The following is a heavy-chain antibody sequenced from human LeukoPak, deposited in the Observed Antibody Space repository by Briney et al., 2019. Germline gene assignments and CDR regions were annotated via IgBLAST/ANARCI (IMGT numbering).Heavy chain of an antibody. CDR2: ISAYNGNT. J-gene: IGHJ4*02. CDR3: ARGSGVWFGEYGAY. Sequence: GTSVKVSCKASGYTFTSYGISWVRQAPGQVLEWMGWISAYNGNTNYAQKLQGRVTMTTDTSTSIAYMELRSLRSDDTAVYYCARGSGVWFGEYGAYWGQGTLVTVSS. CDR1: GYTFTSYG. D-gene: IGHD3-10*01. V-gene: IGHV1-18*04.